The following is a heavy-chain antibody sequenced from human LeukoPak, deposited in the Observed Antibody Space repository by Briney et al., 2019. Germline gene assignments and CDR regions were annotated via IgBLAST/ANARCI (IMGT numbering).Heavy chain of an antibody. J-gene: IGHJ4*02. D-gene: IGHD3-16*02. CDR1: GGSFSGYY. Sequence: SETLSLTCAVYGGSFSGYYWSWIRQPPGKGLEWIGEINHSGSTNYNPSLKSRVTISVDTSKNQFSLKLSSVTAADTAAYYCARTSRLGELSLPYYFDYWGQGTLVTVSS. CDR2: INHSGST. V-gene: IGHV4-34*01. CDR3: ARTSRLGELSLPYYFDY.